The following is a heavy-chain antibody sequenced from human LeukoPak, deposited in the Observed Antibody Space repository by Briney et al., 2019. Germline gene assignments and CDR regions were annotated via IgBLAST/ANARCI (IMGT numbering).Heavy chain of an antibody. D-gene: IGHD2-2*01. Sequence: PGGSLRLSCAASGFTFRSYAMSWVRQAPGKGLEWVSSISFSGGTTYYADSVKGRFTISRDNSKNTLYLQMNSLRAEDTAVYYCVKDGDLKDIVVVPAAYPFDYWGQGTLVTVSS. CDR2: ISFSGGTT. CDR1: GFTFRSYA. CDR3: VKDGDLKDIVVVPAAYPFDY. J-gene: IGHJ4*02. V-gene: IGHV3-23*01.